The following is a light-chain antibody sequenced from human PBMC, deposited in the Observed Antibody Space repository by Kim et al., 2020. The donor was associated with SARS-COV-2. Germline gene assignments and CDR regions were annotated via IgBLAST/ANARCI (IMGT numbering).Light chain of an antibody. CDR3: QSRDSGGNVL. CDR2: GRN. Sequence: VALEHTVRITCQGARLRIYYATWYQQRPRQAPVRVIYGRNNRPSGIPDRFSGSSSGNTASLTISGAQAEDEADFYCQSRDSGGNVLFGGGTQLTVL. V-gene: IGLV3-19*01. J-gene: IGLJ2*01. CDR1: RLRIYY.